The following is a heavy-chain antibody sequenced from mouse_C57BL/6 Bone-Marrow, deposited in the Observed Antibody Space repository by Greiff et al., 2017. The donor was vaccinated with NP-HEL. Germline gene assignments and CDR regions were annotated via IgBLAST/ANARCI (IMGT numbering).Heavy chain of an antibody. V-gene: IGHV5-6*01. CDR1: GFTFSSYG. Sequence: EVHLVESGGDLVKPGGSLKLSCAASGFTFSSYGMSWVRQTPDKRLEWVATISSGGSYTYYPDSVKGRFTISRDNAKNTLYLQMSSLKSEDTAMYYCARHEGGDAMDYWGQGTSVTVSS. CDR2: ISSGGSYT. J-gene: IGHJ4*01. CDR3: ARHEGGDAMDY.